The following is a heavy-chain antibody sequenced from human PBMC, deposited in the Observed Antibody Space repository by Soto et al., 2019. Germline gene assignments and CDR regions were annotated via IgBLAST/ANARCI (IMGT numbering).Heavy chain of an antibody. D-gene: IGHD2-2*01. CDR2: INPNSGGT. CDR1: GYTFTGYY. CDR3: ARDVGACGSPRCPARDWFDP. J-gene: IGHJ5*02. Sequence: ASVKVSCKASGYTFTGYYMHWVRQAPGQGLEWMGWINPNSGGTNYAQKFQGWVTMTRDTSISTAYMELSRLRSDDTAVYYCARDVGACGSPRCPARDWFDPWGQGTLVTVSS. V-gene: IGHV1-2*04.